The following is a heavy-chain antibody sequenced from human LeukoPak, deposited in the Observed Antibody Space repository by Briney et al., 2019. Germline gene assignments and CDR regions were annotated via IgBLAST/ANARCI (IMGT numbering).Heavy chain of an antibody. CDR3: ARGTGVAVVAATRVYYYGMDV. CDR1: GFTFSSYW. Sequence: GGSLRLSCAASGFTFSSYWMHWVRQAPGKGLVWVSRINTDESYTDYADSVKGRFTISRDNAKNTLYLQMSSLRAEDTAVYYCARGTGVAVVAATRVYYYGMDVWGQGTTVTVSS. J-gene: IGHJ6*02. CDR2: INTDESYT. D-gene: IGHD2-15*01. V-gene: IGHV3-74*01.